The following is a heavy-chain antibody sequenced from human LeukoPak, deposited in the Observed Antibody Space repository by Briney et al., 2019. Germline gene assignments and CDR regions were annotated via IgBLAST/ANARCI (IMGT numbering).Heavy chain of an antibody. CDR2: ISSGGSSI. D-gene: IGHD5-24*01. J-gene: IGHJ6*02. CDR3: ARRQFYYYGMDV. V-gene: IGHV3-48*03. Sequence: PGVSLRLSCAASGFTFNTYEMNWVRRAPGXGLEWVSYISSGGSSIYYADSVKGRFTISRENAKNSLYLQMNSLRAEDTAVYYCARRQFYYYGMDVWGQGTTVTVSS. CDR1: GFTFNTYE.